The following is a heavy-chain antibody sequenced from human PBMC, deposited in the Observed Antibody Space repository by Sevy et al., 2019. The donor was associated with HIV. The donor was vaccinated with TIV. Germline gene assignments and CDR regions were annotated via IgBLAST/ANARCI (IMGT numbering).Heavy chain of an antibody. V-gene: IGHV3-21*01. CDR1: GFTFSSYS. CDR3: ARESGYCSGGSYYSDY. D-gene: IGHD2-15*01. CDR2: ISSSSSYI. J-gene: IGHJ4*02. Sequence: GGSLRLSCAASGFTFSSYSMNWVRQAPGKGLEWVSSISSSSSYIYYADSVKGRFTISRDNAKNSLYLQMNSLRAEDTAVYYCARESGYCSGGSYYSDYWGQGTLVTVSS.